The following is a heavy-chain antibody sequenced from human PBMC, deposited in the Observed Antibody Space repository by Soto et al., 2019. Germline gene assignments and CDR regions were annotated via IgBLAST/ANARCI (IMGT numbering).Heavy chain of an antibody. J-gene: IGHJ6*02. CDR1: GFTFKNYV. D-gene: IGHD3-22*01. CDR2: ITGADDTK. Sequence: LESGGGLVQPGGSLRLSCGLSGFTFKNYVMSWVRQTPEKGLEWVASITGADDTKHYADSVKGRFAISRDNSRTTVYLQMNSLRGDDTALYYCARDRGSGYELNFYGLDVWGQGTTVTVSS. CDR3: ARDRGSGYELNFYGLDV. V-gene: IGHV3-23*01.